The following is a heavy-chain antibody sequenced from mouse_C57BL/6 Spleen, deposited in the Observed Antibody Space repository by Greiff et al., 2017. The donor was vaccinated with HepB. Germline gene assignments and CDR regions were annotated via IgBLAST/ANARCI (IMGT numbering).Heavy chain of an antibody. Sequence: QVQLKESGAELVKPGASVKISCKASGYAFSSYWMNWVKQRPGKGLEWIGQIYPGDGDTNYNGKFKGKATLTADKSSSTAYMQLSSLTSEDSAVYFCARSLDYGSSYGDAMDYWGQGTSVTVSS. D-gene: IGHD1-1*01. CDR1: GYAFSSYW. J-gene: IGHJ4*01. CDR2: IYPGDGDT. CDR3: ARSLDYGSSYGDAMDY. V-gene: IGHV1-80*01.